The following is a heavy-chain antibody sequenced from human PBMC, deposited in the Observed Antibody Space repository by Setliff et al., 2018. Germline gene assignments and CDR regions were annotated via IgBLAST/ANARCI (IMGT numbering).Heavy chain of an antibody. CDR3: ARDVFPYHYEGAFDI. CDR1: GYTFTSHY. Sequence: VASVKVSCKASGYTFTSHYMHWVRQAPGLGLEWMGTINPSSGRTSYAQKFQGRVTMTRDTSTSTVYMDMSSLRSEDTAVYYCARDVFPYHYEGAFDIWDQGTMVTVSS. D-gene: IGHD3-22*01. V-gene: IGHV1-46*01. J-gene: IGHJ3*02. CDR2: INPSSGRT.